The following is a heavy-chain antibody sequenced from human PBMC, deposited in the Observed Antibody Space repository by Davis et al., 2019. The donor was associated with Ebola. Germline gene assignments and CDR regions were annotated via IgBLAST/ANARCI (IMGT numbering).Heavy chain of an antibody. CDR3: AKDIQSVGATTVYGLDV. Sequence: PGGSLRLSCAASQFAFSSYTMNWVRQAPGKGLEWVSSISGSRTYIYYADSVKGRFTISRDNAKNSLYLQMNSLRAEDTALYYCAKDIQSVGATTVYGLDVWGQGTTVTVSS. J-gene: IGHJ6*02. CDR1: QFAFSSYT. V-gene: IGHV3-21*04. CDR2: ISGSRTYI. D-gene: IGHD1-26*01.